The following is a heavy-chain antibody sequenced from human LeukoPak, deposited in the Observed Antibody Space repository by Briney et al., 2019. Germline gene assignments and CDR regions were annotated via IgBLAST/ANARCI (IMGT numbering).Heavy chain of an antibody. CDR2: IYPGDSDT. V-gene: IGHV5-51*01. CDR1: GYSFTSYW. Sequence: GESLQISCKGSGYSFTSYWIGWVRQLPGKGLEWMGIIYPGDSDTRYSPSFQGQVTISADKSISTAYLQWSSLKASDTAMYYCASSYYYGSGSYYSVDYWGQGTLVTVSS. CDR3: ASSYYYGSGSYYSVDY. D-gene: IGHD3-10*01. J-gene: IGHJ4*02.